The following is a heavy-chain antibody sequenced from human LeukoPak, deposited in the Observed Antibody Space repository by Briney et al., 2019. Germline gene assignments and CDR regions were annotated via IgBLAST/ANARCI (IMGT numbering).Heavy chain of an antibody. V-gene: IGHV3-74*01. CDR2: INSDGSST. CDR3: ARENIVAYYFDY. J-gene: IGHJ4*02. Sequence: TAGRLRLSCAASGFTFSNSWMHWVRQAPGKGLVWVSRINSDGSSTSYADSVKGRFTISRDNAKNTLYLQMNSLRAEDTAVYYCARENIVAYYFDYWGQGALVTVSS. D-gene: IGHD5-12*01. CDR1: GFTFSNSW.